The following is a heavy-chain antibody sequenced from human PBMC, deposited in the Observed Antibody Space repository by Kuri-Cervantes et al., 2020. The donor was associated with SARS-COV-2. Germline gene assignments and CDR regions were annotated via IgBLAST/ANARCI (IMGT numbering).Heavy chain of an antibody. CDR1: GGSFSGYY. CDR2: INHSGST. V-gene: IGHV4-34*01. Sequence: SQTLSLTCAVYGGSFSGYYWSWIRQPPGKGLEWIGEINHSGSTNYNPSLKSRVTISVDTSKNQFSLKLSSVTAADTAVYYCARGSKSPPFDYWGQGTLVTVSS. CDR3: ARGSKSPPFDY. J-gene: IGHJ4*02.